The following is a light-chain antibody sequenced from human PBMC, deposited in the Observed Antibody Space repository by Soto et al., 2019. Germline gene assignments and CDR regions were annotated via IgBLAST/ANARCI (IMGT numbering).Light chain of an antibody. CDR3: HQYGSSYT. CDR2: GAS. CDR1: QSVSSSY. Sequence: EIVLTQSPGTLSLSPGERATVSCRASQSVSSSYLAWYQQKGGQAPRLLIYGASRRATGIPDRFSGSGSGTDFTFTISRLEAEDFAVYYCHQYGSSYTFGQGTKLEIK. V-gene: IGKV3-20*01. J-gene: IGKJ2*01.